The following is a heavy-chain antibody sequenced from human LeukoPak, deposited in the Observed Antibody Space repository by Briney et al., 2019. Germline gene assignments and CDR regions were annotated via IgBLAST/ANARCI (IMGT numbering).Heavy chain of an antibody. CDR1: GFPFSSYG. CDR3: TKDLDYGGNA. J-gene: IGHJ4*02. D-gene: IGHD4-23*01. CDR2: ISWNSGTI. Sequence: SLGLSFAAAGFPFSSYGMHWVRPASGKGLEWVSGISWNSGTIGYADSVKGRFTISRDNARNSLYLQMNSLRAEDTALYYCTKDLDYGGNAWGQGTLVTVSS. V-gene: IGHV3-9*01.